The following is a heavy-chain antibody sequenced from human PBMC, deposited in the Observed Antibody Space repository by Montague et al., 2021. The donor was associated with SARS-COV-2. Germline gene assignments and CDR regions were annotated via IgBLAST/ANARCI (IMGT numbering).Heavy chain of an antibody. J-gene: IGHJ4*02. D-gene: IGHD3-10*01. Sequence: SLRLFCAASGFTFSSYSMNWVRQAPGKGLEWVSSISSSSSYIYYADSVKGRFTISRDNAKNSLYLQMNSLRAEDTAVYYCARGSDYYGSESYSPPYFDYWGQGTLVTVSS. CDR1: GFTFSSYS. CDR3: ARGSDYYGSESYSPPYFDY. V-gene: IGHV3-21*01. CDR2: ISSSSSYI.